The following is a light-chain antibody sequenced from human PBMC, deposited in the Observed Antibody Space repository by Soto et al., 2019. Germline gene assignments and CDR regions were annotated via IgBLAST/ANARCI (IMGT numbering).Light chain of an antibody. Sequence: EIVLTQSPGTLSLSPGERATLSCRASQSVSSSYLAWYQQKPGQAPRLLIYGASSRATGIPDRFSGSGSGTDFTLTLSRLEPEDFAVYYCQQYGSSPPSTFGGGTKVEIK. V-gene: IGKV3-20*01. CDR3: QQYGSSPPST. J-gene: IGKJ4*01. CDR1: QSVSSSY. CDR2: GAS.